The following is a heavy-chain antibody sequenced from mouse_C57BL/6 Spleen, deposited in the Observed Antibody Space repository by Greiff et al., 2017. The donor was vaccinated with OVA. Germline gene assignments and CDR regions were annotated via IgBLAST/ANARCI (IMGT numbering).Heavy chain of an antibody. J-gene: IGHJ4*01. CDR2: IYPGDGDT. Sequence: VQLQQSGPELVKPGASVKISCKASGYAFSSSWMNWVKQRPGKGLEWIGRIYPGDGDTNYNGKFKGKATLTADKSSSTAYMQLSSLTSEDSAVYFGARSDCASAMDDWGKGTSVTVSS. CDR3: ARSDCASAMDD. CDR1: GYAFSSSW. V-gene: IGHV1-82*01. D-gene: IGHD6-1*01.